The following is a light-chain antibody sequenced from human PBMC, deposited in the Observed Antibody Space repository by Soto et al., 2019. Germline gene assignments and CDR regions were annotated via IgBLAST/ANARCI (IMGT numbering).Light chain of an antibody. J-gene: IGKJ5*01. CDR3: QQYGTSEII. CDR2: AVS. CDR1: RTVDSTY. V-gene: IGKV3-20*01. Sequence: EIVLTQSPGTLSLSPGQRATISCRASRTVDSTYLAWYQQKPGQAPKLLIYAVSDRATGIPARFSGSGSGTDFTLTISRLETEDFAVFYCQQYGTSEIIFGQGTRLEI.